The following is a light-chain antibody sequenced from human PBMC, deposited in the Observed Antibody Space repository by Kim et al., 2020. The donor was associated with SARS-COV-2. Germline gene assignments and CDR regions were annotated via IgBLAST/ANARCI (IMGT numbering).Light chain of an antibody. Sequence: SPGERATLSCRASQSVSSSYLAWYQQKPGQAPRLLIYGASSRATGIPVRFSGIGSETDFTLTISRREPEDFAVYYCQQYGSSPLTFGGGTKVEIK. CDR1: QSVSSSY. CDR3: QQYGSSPLT. V-gene: IGKV3-20*01. CDR2: GAS. J-gene: IGKJ4*01.